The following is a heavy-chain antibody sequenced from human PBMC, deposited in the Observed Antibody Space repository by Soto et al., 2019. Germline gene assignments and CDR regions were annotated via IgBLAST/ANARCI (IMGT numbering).Heavy chain of an antibody. CDR1: GYTFTSYA. Sequence: QVQLVQSGAEVKKPGASVKVSCTASGYTFTSYAMHWVRQAPGQRLEWMGWINAGNGNTKYSQKFQGRVTITRDTSASTAYMELSSLRSEDTAVYYCARVATVTTRWFDYWGHGTLVTVSS. V-gene: IGHV1-3*01. CDR2: INAGNGNT. CDR3: ARVATVTTRWFDY. D-gene: IGHD4-17*01. J-gene: IGHJ4*01.